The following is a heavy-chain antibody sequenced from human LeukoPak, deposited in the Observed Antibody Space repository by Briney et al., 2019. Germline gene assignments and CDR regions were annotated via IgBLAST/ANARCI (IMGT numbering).Heavy chain of an antibody. CDR2: ISYDGSNK. CDR3: AKVMTVGDYDASDAFDI. CDR1: GFTFSSYG. J-gene: IGHJ3*02. V-gene: IGHV3-30*18. Sequence: GRSLRLSCAASGFTFSSYGMHWVRQAPGKGLEWVAVISYDGSNKYYADSVKGRFTISRDNSKNTLYLQMNSLRAEDTAVYYCAKVMTVGDYDASDAFDIWGQGTMVTVSS. D-gene: IGHD4-17*01.